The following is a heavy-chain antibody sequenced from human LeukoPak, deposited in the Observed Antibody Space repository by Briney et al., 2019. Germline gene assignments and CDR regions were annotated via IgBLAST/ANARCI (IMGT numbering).Heavy chain of an antibody. D-gene: IGHD3-10*01. V-gene: IGHV4-31*03. CDR1: GGSISSSNDY. J-gene: IGHJ6*02. CDR2: IYYSGST. CDR3: ARARAYYYGSGNYMDV. Sequence: KPSETLSLTCTVSGGSISSSNDYWGWIRQHPGKGLEWIGYIYYSGSTYYNPSLKSRVTISVDTSKNQFSLKLSSVTAADTAVYYCARARAYYYGSGNYMDVWGQGTTVTVSS.